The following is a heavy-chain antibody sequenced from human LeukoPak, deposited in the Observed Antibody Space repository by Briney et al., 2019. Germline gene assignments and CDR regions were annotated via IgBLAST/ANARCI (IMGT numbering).Heavy chain of an antibody. CDR1: GFTFSNYW. J-gene: IGHJ4*02. V-gene: IGHV3-7*01. CDR2: IKEDGSEN. Sequence: GGSLRLSFAASGFTFSNYWMSWVRHAAGKGLEWVANIKEDGSENYYVDSVKCRFTISRENAKNSLSLQVNSLSAEDTAVYYCARSRSGYYEDYWGQGTLVTVSS. D-gene: IGHD3-22*01. CDR3: ARSRSGYYEDY.